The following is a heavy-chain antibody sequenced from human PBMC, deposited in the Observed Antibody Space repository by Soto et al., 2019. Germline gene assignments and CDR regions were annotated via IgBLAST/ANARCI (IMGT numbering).Heavy chain of an antibody. J-gene: IGHJ5*02. CDR2: INAGNGNT. CDR1: GYTFTSYA. CDR3: ARDRQQLNWFDP. V-gene: IGHV1-3*01. D-gene: IGHD6-13*01. Sequence: VKVSCKGSGYTFTSYAMHWVRKAPGQRIEWMGWINAGNGNTKYSQKFQGRVTITRDTSASTAYMELRSMRSEDTAVYYFARDRQQLNWFDPWGQGTLVTVSS.